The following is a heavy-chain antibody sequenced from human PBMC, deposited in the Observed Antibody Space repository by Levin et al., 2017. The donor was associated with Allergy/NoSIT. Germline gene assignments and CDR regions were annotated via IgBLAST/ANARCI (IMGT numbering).Heavy chain of an antibody. J-gene: IGHJ4*02. CDR2: ISFDGSNK. V-gene: IGHV3-30*18. CDR3: AKDYDILTGYPWGYFDY. Sequence: GGSLRLSCAASGFTFSSYGMHWVRQAPGKGLEWVALISFDGSNKDFADSVKGRFTISRDNSKNTLYLQMDSLRAEDTAVFYCAKDYDILTGYPWGYFDYWGQGTLVTVSS. CDR1: GFTFSSYG. D-gene: IGHD3-9*01.